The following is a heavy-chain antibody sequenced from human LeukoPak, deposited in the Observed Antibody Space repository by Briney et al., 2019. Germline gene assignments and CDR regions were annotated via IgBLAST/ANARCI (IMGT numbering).Heavy chain of an antibody. Sequence: GGSLRLSCAASGFTFSSYSMNWVRQAPGKGLEWVSSISSSSSYIYYADSVKGRFTISRDNAKNSLYLQMNSLRAEDTAVYYCARKMGVGYCSGGSCYAISTYYYYMDVWGKGTTVTVSS. CDR3: ARKMGVGYCSGGSCYAISTYYYYMDV. CDR1: GFTFSSYS. J-gene: IGHJ6*03. CDR2: ISSSSSYI. D-gene: IGHD2-15*01. V-gene: IGHV3-21*01.